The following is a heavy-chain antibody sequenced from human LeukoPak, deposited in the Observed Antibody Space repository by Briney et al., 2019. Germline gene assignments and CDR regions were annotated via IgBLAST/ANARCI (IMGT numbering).Heavy chain of an antibody. D-gene: IGHD6-6*01. CDR2: ISAYNGNT. J-gene: IGHJ4*02. V-gene: IGHV1-18*04. CDR3: ARDKSRSSWSTSPVDY. CDR1: GYTFTSYG. Sequence: ASVKVSCKASGYTFTSYGISWVRQAPGQGLEWMGWISAYNGNTNYAQKLQGRVTMTTDTSTSTAYMELRGLRSDDTAVYYCARDKSRSSWSTSPVDYWGQGTLVTVSS.